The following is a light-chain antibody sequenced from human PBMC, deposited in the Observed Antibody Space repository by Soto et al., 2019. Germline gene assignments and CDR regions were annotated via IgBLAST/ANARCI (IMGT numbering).Light chain of an antibody. Sequence: DIQMTQSPSTLSASVGDRVSITCRASQSISAYLAWYHQKPGKAPELLIYDASEGGVPSRFSGSGSGTLFALTVHRVQRDDFGTYYCQQYSTFSAFGQGAKLEIK. CDR1: QSISAY. V-gene: IGKV1-5*01. J-gene: IGKJ2*01. CDR3: QQYSTFSA. CDR2: DAS.